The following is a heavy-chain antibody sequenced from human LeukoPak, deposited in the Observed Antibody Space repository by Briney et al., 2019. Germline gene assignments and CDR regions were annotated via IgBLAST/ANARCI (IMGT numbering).Heavy chain of an antibody. CDR1: GFTFSNTW. CDR3: TTDRYSGYEGLYDY. J-gene: IGHJ4*02. CDR2: IKSKTDGGTT. Sequence: PGGSLRLSCAASGFTFSNTWMSWVRQAPGKGLDWVGRIKSKTDGGTTDYAAPVKGRFIISRDDSKNTLYLQMNSLKTEDTAVYYCTTDRYSGYEGLYDYWGQGTLVTVSS. V-gene: IGHV3-15*01. D-gene: IGHD5-12*01.